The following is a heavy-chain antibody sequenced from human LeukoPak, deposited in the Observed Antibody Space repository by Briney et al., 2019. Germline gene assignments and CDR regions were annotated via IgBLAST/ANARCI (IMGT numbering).Heavy chain of an antibody. J-gene: IGHJ4*02. CDR2: ISSSSFYT. CDR3: ARDHRLRYFDWSDFDY. Sequence: GGSLRLSCAASGFTFSDYYMSWIRQAPGKGLEWISYISSSSFYTSYADSVKGRFTISRDNAKNSLYLQMNSLRAEDTAVYYCARDHRLRYFDWSDFDYWGQGTLVTVPS. D-gene: IGHD3-9*01. V-gene: IGHV3-11*06. CDR1: GFTFSDYY.